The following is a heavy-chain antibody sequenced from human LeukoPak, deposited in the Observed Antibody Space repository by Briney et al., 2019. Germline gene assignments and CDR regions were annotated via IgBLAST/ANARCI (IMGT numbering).Heavy chain of an antibody. V-gene: IGHV3-23*01. CDR3: AKDHTSYYDFWSGDNWFDP. J-gene: IGHJ5*02. D-gene: IGHD3-3*01. CDR2: ISGSGGST. CDR1: GFTFSSYA. Sequence: PGGSLRLSCAVSGFTFSSYAMSWVRQAPGKGLEWVSAISGSGGSTYYADSVKGRFTISRDNSKNTLYLQMNSLRAEDTAVYYCAKDHTSYYDFWSGDNWFDPWGQGTLVTVSS.